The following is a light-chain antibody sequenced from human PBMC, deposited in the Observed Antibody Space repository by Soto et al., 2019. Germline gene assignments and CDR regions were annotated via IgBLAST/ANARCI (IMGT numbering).Light chain of an antibody. Sequence: QAVVTQSPSESASLGASVKLTCTLSSGHSNYAIAWHQQQSEKGPRYLMKLNSDGSHSKGDGIPDRFSGSSSGAERYLTISSLQSEDEADYYCQTWGSGIVVFGGGTKLTVL. CDR3: QTWGSGIVV. J-gene: IGLJ2*01. CDR1: SGHSNYA. CDR2: LNSDGSH. V-gene: IGLV4-69*01.